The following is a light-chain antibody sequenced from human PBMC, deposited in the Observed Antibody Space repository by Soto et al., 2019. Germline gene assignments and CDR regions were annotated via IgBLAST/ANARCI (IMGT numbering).Light chain of an antibody. Sequence: EIVLTQSPATLSLWPLERGCLXVKASQSVSSYLAWYQQKPGQAPRLLIYDASNRATGIPARFSGSGSGTDFPLTISSLEPEDFAVYYCQQRSNWPPITFGQGTRLEIK. J-gene: IGKJ5*01. CDR3: QQRSNWPPIT. CDR1: QSVSSY. V-gene: IGKV3-11*01. CDR2: DAS.